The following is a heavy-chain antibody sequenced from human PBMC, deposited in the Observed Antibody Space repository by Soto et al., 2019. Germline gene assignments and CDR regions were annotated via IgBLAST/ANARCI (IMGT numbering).Heavy chain of an antibody. CDR3: ARDILFDY. CDR1: GYTFTSYA. V-gene: IGHV1-18*01. Sequence: VKVSCKASGYTFTSYAISWVRQAPGQGLEWMGWISAYNGNTNYAQKFQGRVTITRDTSASTAYMELSSLRSEDTAVYYCARDILFDYWGQGTLVTVSS. CDR2: ISAYNGNT. D-gene: IGHD2-15*01. J-gene: IGHJ4*02.